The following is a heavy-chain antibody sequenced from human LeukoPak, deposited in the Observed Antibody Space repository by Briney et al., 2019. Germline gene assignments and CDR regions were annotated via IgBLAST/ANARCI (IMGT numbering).Heavy chain of an antibody. D-gene: IGHD2-8*02. CDR2: ISSSGSTI. V-gene: IGHV3-48*03. CDR3: ARGGTGAFDY. Sequence: PGGSLRLSCAASGFTFSSYEMNWVRQAPGKGLEWVSYISSSGSTIYYADSVKGRFTISRDNAKNLLFLQMNSLRVEDTALYYCARGGTGAFDYWGQGILVTVSS. J-gene: IGHJ4*02. CDR1: GFTFSSYE.